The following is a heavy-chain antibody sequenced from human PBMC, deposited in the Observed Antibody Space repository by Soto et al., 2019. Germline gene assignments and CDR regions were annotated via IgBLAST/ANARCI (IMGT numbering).Heavy chain of an antibody. V-gene: IGHV1-18*04. D-gene: IGHD3-9*01. J-gene: IGHJ4*02. CDR3: AIDFLTGYYEY. CDR1: GYTFKSYG. CDR2: ISGYNGNT. Sequence: QVQLVQSGAEVKKPGASVKVSCKASGYTFKSYGINWVRQAPGQGLEWMGWISGYNGNTNYEQKLQGRVTMTTDTATNTAYMELKNLRSDDTAMYYCAIDFLTGYYEYWGQGTQVTVSS.